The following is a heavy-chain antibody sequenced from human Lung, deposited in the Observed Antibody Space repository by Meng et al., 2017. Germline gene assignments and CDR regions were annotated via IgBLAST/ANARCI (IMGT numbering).Heavy chain of an antibody. CDR1: GGSFSDYY. D-gene: IGHD4-11*01. CDR3: ARGPTTMARDFDY. J-gene: IGHJ4*02. V-gene: IGHV4-34*01. CDR2: INHSGST. Sequence: QAQLEPWGVGLLKPSETLSLTCVVSGGSFSDYYWSWIRPPPGKGLEWIGEINHSGSTNYNPSLESRATISVDTSQNNPSLKLCSVTAADSAVYYCARGPTTMARDFDYWGQGTLVTVSS.